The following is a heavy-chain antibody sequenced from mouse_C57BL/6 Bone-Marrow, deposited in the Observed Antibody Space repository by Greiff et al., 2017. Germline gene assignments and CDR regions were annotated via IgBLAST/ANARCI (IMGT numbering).Heavy chain of an antibody. J-gene: IGHJ4*01. CDR2: IDPSDSET. CDR1: GYTFTSYW. V-gene: IGHV1-52*01. Sequence: QVQLQQPGAELVRPGSSVKLSCKASGYTFTSYWMHWVKQRPIQGLEWIGNIDPSDSETHYNQKFKYKATLTVDKSSSTAYMQLSSLTSEDSAVYYCASSYYGSSYYAMDYWGQGTSVTVSS. D-gene: IGHD1-1*01. CDR3: ASSYYGSSYYAMDY.